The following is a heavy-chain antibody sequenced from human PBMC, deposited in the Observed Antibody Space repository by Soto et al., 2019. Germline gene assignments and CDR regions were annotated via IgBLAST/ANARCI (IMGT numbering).Heavy chain of an antibody. CDR2: IYYSGST. CDR1: GGSISSGDYY. D-gene: IGHD3-22*01. Sequence: QVQLQESGPGLVKPSQTLSLTCTVSGGSISSGDYYWSWIRQPPGKGLEWIGYIYYSGSTYYNPSLKSRVTIAVDTSKHQFSLKLSSVTAADTAVYYCASLYYYDSSGYYYDDYWGQGTLVTVSS. CDR3: ASLYYYDSSGYYYDDY. V-gene: IGHV4-30-4*01. J-gene: IGHJ4*02.